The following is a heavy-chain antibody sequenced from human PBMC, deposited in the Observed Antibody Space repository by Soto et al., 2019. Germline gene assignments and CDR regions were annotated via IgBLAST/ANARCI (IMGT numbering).Heavy chain of an antibody. D-gene: IGHD2-21*01. V-gene: IGHV3-9*01. J-gene: IGHJ4*02. CDR2: ISWNSGDK. CDR1: GFRFDDFA. Sequence: VQMVESGGGLVKPGMSLRLSCAASGFRFDDFAMHWVPQGQGKGLEWVSGISWNSGDKDYGDSVKGRFVISRDNDKNSLDLQMNSLRPEDTAVYYCVRGRGPMNRGYFFSWGRGTLVIVSP. CDR3: VRGRGPMNRGYFFS.